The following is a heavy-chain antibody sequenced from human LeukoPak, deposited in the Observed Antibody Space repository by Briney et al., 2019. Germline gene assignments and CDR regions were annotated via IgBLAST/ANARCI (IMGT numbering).Heavy chain of an antibody. CDR2: VNPDSGGI. D-gene: IGHD3-22*01. CDR1: GYTFTDNY. J-gene: IGHJ3*01. CDR3: ARAQNYHDRSGYSDDTFDV. V-gene: IGHV1-2*06. Sequence: ASVKVSCKASGYTFTDNYIHWVRQAPGQGLEWMGRVNPDSGGINYAQKFQGRVTMTRDTSINTAFVELRRLRSDDTATYYCARAQNYHDRSGYSDDTFDVWGHGTMVTVSS.